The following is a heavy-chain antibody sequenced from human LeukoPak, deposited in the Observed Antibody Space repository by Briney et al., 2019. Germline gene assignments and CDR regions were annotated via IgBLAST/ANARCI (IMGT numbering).Heavy chain of an antibody. J-gene: IGHJ5*02. CDR1: GGSISSGGYY. Sequence: PSETLSLTCTVSGGSISSGGYYWSWIRQHPGKGLEWIGYIYYSGSTYYNPSLKSRVTISVDTSKNQFSLKLSSVTAADTAVYYCARGSAGWFDPWGQGTLVTVSS. CDR2: IYYSGST. V-gene: IGHV4-31*03. CDR3: ARGSAGWFDP.